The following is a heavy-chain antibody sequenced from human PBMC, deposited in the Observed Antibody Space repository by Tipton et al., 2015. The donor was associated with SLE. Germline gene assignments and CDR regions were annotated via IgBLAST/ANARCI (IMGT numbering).Heavy chain of an antibody. V-gene: IGHV4-34*01. J-gene: IGHJ3*02. D-gene: IGHD6-13*01. CDR1: GGSFSGYY. Sequence: TLSLTCAVYGGSFSGYYWSWIRQPPGKGLEWIGEINHSGSTNYNPSLKSRVIISVDTSKNQFSLKLSSVTAADTAVYYCASAGSSSPVVRAFDIWGQGTMVTVSS. CDR3: ASAGSSSPVVRAFDI. CDR2: INHSGST.